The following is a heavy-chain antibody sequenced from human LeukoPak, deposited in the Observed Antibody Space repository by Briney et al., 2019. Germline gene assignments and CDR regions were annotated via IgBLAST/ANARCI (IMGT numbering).Heavy chain of an antibody. V-gene: IGHV3-9*01. CDR2: ISWNSGSI. CDR3: ATAAAVTDY. D-gene: IGHD6-13*01. J-gene: IGHJ4*02. CDR1: GFTFDDYA. Sequence: GGSLRLSCAASGFTFDDYAMHWVRQAPGKGLEWVSGISWNSGSIGYADSVKGRFTISRDNAKNSLYLQMNSLRAEDTALYYCATAAAVTDYWGQGTLVTVSS.